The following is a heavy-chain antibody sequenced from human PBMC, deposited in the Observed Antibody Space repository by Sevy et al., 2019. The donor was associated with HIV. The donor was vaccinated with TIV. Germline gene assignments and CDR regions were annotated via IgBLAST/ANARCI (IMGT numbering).Heavy chain of an antibody. CDR3: ARESRGSLERFDI. CDR2: INSDGNYR. CDR1: GFTFSTYW. D-gene: IGHD1-26*01. Sequence: GGSLRLSCAASGFTFSTYWMHWVRQAPGKGLVWVSRINSDGNYRSYVESVEGRFTISRDNAQNTLFLQMSSLRVEDTAVYYCARESRGSLERFDIWGQGTMVTVSS. J-gene: IGHJ3*02. V-gene: IGHV3-74*01.